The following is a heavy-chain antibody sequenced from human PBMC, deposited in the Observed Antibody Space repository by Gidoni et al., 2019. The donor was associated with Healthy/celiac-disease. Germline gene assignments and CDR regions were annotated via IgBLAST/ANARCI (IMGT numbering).Heavy chain of an antibody. Sequence: EVQLVESGGGLVQPGGSLSLSCAASGFTFSSYWMRWVRQAPGKGLEWVANIKQDGSEKYYVDSVKGRFTISRDNAKNSLYLQMNSLRAEDTAVYYCARVIWEVVTATGDYYYYMDVWGKGTTVTVSS. J-gene: IGHJ6*03. V-gene: IGHV3-7*03. D-gene: IGHD2-21*02. CDR3: ARVIWEVVTATGDYYYYMDV. CDR2: IKQDGSEK. CDR1: GFTFSSYW.